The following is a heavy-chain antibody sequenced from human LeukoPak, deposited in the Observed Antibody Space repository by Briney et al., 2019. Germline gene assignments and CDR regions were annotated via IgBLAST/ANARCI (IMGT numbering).Heavy chain of an antibody. Sequence: GGSLRLSCAASGFTFSSYAMSWVRQAPGKGLEWVSAISGSGGSTYYADSVKGRFTISRDNSKNTLYLQMNSLRAEDTAVYYCVKGGSYPNWVDPWGQGTLVTVSS. D-gene: IGHD1-26*01. CDR1: GFTFSSYA. CDR2: ISGSGGST. J-gene: IGHJ5*02. CDR3: VKGGSYPNWVDP. V-gene: IGHV3-23*01.